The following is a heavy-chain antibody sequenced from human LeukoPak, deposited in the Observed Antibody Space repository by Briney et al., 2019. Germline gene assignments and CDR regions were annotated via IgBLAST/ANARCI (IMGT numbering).Heavy chain of an antibody. CDR3: ARAYYGSGSYYIDFVY. CDR2: ISSSSSYT. CDR1: GFTFSDYY. Sequence: GGSLRLSCSASGFTFSDYYMSWIRQAPGKGLEWVSYISSSSSYTNYADSVKGRFTISRDNARNSLYLQMNSLRAEDTAVYYCARAYYGSGSYYIDFVYWGQGTLVTVSS. D-gene: IGHD3-10*01. V-gene: IGHV3-11*06. J-gene: IGHJ4*02.